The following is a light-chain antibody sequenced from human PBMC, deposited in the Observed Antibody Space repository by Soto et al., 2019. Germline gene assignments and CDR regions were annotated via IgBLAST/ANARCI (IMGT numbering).Light chain of an antibody. J-gene: IGLJ3*02. CDR3: QSYDSSLSGWV. Sequence: QSALTQPPSVSGAAGQRVTISCTGSSSNIGAGYDVHWYQQLPETAPKLLIYGNNNRPSGVPDRFSGSKSGTSASLAITGLQAEDEADYYCQSYDSSLSGWVFGGGTKLTVL. CDR2: GNN. V-gene: IGLV1-40*01. CDR1: SSNIGAGYD.